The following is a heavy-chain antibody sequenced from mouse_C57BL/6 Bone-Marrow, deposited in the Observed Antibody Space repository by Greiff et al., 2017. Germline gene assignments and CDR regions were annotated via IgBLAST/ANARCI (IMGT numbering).Heavy chain of an antibody. CDR1: GYTFTSYW. J-gene: IGHJ1*03. Sequence: QVQLQQPGAELVRPGSSVKLSCKASGYTFTSYWMHWVKQRPIQGLEWIGNIDPSDSETHYNQKFKDKATLTVDKSSSTAYMQLSSLTSEDSAVYYCARWGVGRYFDVWGTGTTVTVSS. V-gene: IGHV1-52*01. CDR3: ARWGVGRYFDV. D-gene: IGHD4-1*01. CDR2: IDPSDSET.